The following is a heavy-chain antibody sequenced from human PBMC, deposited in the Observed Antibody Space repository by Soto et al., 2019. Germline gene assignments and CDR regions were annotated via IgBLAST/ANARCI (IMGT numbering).Heavy chain of an antibody. J-gene: IGHJ5*02. CDR1: GYSFTSYW. Sequence: GESLKISCKGSGYSFTSYWIVWVRPMPGKGLEWIGSIYPGDSETRYSPSFQGQDTISADKSINTAYLRCSSLRASDTATYYCARAIPPSGDRWSDPGGPGTLVTVSS. D-gene: IGHD2-2*01. CDR2: IYPGDSET. CDR3: ARAIPPSGDRWSDP. V-gene: IGHV5-51*01.